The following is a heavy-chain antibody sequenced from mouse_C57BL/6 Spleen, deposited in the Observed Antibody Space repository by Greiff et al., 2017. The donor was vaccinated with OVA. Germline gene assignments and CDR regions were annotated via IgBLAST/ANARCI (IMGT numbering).Heavy chain of an antibody. CDR3: ARGGDSLPWFAY. D-gene: IGHD3-3*01. V-gene: IGHV5-4*03. CDR2: ISDGGSYT. Sequence: EVKLMESGGGLVKPGGSLKLSCAASGFTFSSYAMSWVRQTPEKRLEWVATISDGGSYTYYPDNVKGRFTISRDNAKNNLYLQMSHLKSEDTAMYYCARGGDSLPWFAYWGQGTLVTVSA. J-gene: IGHJ3*01. CDR1: GFTFSSYA.